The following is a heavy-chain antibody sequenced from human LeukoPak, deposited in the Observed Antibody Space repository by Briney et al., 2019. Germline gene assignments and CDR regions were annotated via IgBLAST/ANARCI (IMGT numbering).Heavy chain of an antibody. Sequence: GRSLRLSCAASGLSSTDYWMHWVRQAPGKELVWVSRINPDGSSTAYADSVKGRFTISKDNAKNTLYLEMNSLRAEDTAVYYCTRDSYSSRQGVYYYYGMDVWGQGSTVTVS. D-gene: IGHD6-13*01. J-gene: IGHJ6*02. V-gene: IGHV3-74*01. CDR1: GLSSTDYW. CDR2: INPDGSST. CDR3: TRDSYSSRQGVYYYYGMDV.